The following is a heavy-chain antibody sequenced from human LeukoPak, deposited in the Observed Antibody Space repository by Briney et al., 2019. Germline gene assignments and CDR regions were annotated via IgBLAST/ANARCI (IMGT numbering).Heavy chain of an antibody. CDR2: IYYSGST. CDR3: ARDGSLDYGGYFDY. Sequence: PSETLSLTCTVSGGSISSSSYYWGWIRQPPGKGLEWIGSIYYSGSTYYNPSLKSRVTISVDTSKNQFSLKLSSVTAADTAVYYCARDGSLDYGGYFDYWGQGTLVTVSS. V-gene: IGHV4-39*07. D-gene: IGHD4-23*01. CDR1: GGSISSSSYY. J-gene: IGHJ4*02.